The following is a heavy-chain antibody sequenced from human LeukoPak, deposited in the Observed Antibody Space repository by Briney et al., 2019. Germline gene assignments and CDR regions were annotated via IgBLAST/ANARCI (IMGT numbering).Heavy chain of an antibody. D-gene: IGHD4-11*01. CDR3: ARDATTTVGWVYMDV. CDR1: GYTFTSYY. V-gene: IGHV1-46*01. J-gene: IGHJ6*03. Sequence: ASVKVSCKASGYTFTSYYMHWVRQAPGQGLEWMGIINPSGGSTSYAQKFQGRVTMTRDMSTSTVYMELSSLRSEDTAVYYCARDATTTVGWVYMDVWGKGTAVTIS. CDR2: INPSGGST.